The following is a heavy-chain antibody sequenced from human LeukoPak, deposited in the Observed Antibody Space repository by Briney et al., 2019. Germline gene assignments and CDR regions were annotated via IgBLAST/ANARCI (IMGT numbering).Heavy chain of an antibody. CDR1: AGFINGFY. Sequence: SETLSLTCTLSAGFINGFYWSWIRQPPGKEQDWIGYIYIIGSTNYNPSLKSRVTISVDASNILFSLILSSVTAADTAMYYCARLKSDAFDIWGQGTMVTVSS. CDR3: ARLKSDAFDI. CDR2: IYIIGST. V-gene: IGHV4-4*09. J-gene: IGHJ3*02.